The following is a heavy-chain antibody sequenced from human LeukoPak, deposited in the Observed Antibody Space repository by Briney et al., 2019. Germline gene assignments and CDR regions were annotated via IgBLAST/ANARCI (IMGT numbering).Heavy chain of an antibody. CDR1: AFTFSSYA. J-gene: IGHJ5*02. CDR3: AKVPRSSANNWFDP. D-gene: IGHD6-19*01. CDR2: ISGSGGST. Sequence: GGSLRLSCAASAFTFSSYAMSWVRQPPGKGLEWVSTISGSGGSTYYVDSVKGRFTISRDNSKNTLYLQMNSLRAEDTAVYYCAKVPRSSANNWFDPWGQGTLVTASS. V-gene: IGHV3-23*01.